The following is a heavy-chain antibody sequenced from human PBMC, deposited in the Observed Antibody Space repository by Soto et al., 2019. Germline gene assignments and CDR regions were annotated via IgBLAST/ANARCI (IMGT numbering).Heavy chain of an antibody. CDR2: ISYDGSNK. D-gene: IGHD6-19*01. J-gene: IGHJ6*01. CDR1: GFTFSSYA. V-gene: IGHV3-30-3*01. Sequence: GGSLRLSCAASGFTFSSYAMHWVRQAPGKGLEWVAVISYDGSNKYYADSVKGRFTISRDNSKNTLYLQMNSLRAEDTAVYYCARDKGQRSGRYYYESMDVSGQGTTVTGSS. CDR3: ARDKGQRSGRYYYESMDV.